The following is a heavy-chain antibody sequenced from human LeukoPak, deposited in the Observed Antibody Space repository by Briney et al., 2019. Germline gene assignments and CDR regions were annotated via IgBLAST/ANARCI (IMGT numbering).Heavy chain of an antibody. Sequence: GASVKVSCKASGGTFSSCAISWVRQAPGQGLEWMGGIIPIFGTANYAQKFQGRVTITTDESTSTAYMELSSLRSEDTAVYYCASVVVVAATSAWFDPWGQGTLVTVSS. V-gene: IGHV1-69*05. J-gene: IGHJ5*02. D-gene: IGHD2-15*01. CDR1: GGTFSSCA. CDR3: ASVVVVAATSAWFDP. CDR2: IIPIFGTA.